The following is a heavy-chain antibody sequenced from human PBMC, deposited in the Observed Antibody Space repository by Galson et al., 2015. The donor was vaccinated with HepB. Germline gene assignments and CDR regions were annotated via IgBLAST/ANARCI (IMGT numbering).Heavy chain of an antibody. CDR2: IIPIFGTA. CDR3: ARAGEYQLLWGIFDY. V-gene: IGHV1-69*13. CDR1: GGTFSSYA. J-gene: IGHJ4*02. D-gene: IGHD2-2*01. Sequence: SVKVSCKASGGTFSSYAISWVRQAPGQGLEWMGGIIPIFGTANYAQKFQGRVTITADESTSTAYMELSSLRSEDTAVYYCARAGEYQLLWGIFDYWGQGTLVTVSS.